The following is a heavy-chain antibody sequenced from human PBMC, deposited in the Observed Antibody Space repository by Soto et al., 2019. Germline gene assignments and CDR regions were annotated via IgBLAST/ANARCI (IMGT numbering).Heavy chain of an antibody. CDR2: ISGGGDAA. CDR3: ARKILGSTSRPNYWYFDL. CDR1: GFTFINYA. Sequence: EVHLLESGGGLVQPGGSLRLSCAGSGFTFINYAMNWVRQAPGKGLEWVSSISGGGDAAFFPDSVRGRFTISRDNSQNTVTLQMNSLGVDDTPVYYCARKILGSTSRPNYWYFDLWGRGTLVTVSS. V-gene: IGHV3-23*01. D-gene: IGHD2-2*01. J-gene: IGHJ2*01.